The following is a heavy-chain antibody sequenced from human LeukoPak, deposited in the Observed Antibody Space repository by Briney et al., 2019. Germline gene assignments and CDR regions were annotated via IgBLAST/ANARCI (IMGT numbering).Heavy chain of an antibody. CDR2: INHSGST. CDR3: ARRKSYCSGGSCYFDY. D-gene: IGHD2-15*01. CDR1: GGSFSGYY. J-gene: IGHJ4*02. Sequence: SETLSLTCAVYGGSFSGYYWSWIRQPPGKGLEVIWGINHSGSTNYNPSLKSRVTISVDTSKNQFSLKLSSVTAADTAVYYCARRKSYCSGGSCYFDYWGQGTLVTVSS. V-gene: IGHV4-34*01.